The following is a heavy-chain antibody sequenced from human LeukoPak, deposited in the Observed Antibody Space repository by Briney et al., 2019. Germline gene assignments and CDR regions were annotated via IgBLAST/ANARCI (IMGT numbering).Heavy chain of an antibody. V-gene: IGHV3-13*01. Sequence: GGSLRLSCAASGFTFSSYDMHWVRQATGKGLEWVSTIGTAGDTYYADSVKGRFTISRDNSKNTLYLQMNSLRAEDTAVYYCARLSGSPHQYYFDYWGQGTLVTVSS. CDR1: GFTFSSYD. J-gene: IGHJ4*02. CDR3: ARLSGSPHQYYFDY. CDR2: IGTAGDT. D-gene: IGHD3-10*01.